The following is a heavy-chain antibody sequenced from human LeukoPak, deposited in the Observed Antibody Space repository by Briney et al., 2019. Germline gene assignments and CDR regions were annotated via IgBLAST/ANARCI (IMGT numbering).Heavy chain of an antibody. CDR2: IYYSGDT. Sequence: PSETLSLTCSVSGGSIINHNYYWGWIRQPPGKGLEWIGSIYYSGDTYYNPSLKSRVTISVDTSKNQFSLKLNSVTAADTAVYYCARSADGVYKWLDPWGQGILVTVSS. J-gene: IGHJ5*02. CDR1: GGSIINHNYY. V-gene: IGHV4-39*07. D-gene: IGHD3-10*01. CDR3: ARSADGVYKWLDP.